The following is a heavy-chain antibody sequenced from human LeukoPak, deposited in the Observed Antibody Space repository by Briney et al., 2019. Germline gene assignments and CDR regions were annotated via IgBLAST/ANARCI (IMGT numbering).Heavy chain of an antibody. J-gene: IGHJ4*02. V-gene: IGHV3-7*01. CDR3: ARDPDSSAFDY. Sequence: GGSLRLSCTAAGFDFGTYWMSWVRQSPEKGLEFVANIKYDDTVKNYVDSVKGRFTISRANPSNSVYLQMDSLRPEDTALYYCARDPDSSAFDYWGQGAQVTVPS. CDR2: IKYDDTVK. D-gene: IGHD2-15*01. CDR1: GFDFGTYW.